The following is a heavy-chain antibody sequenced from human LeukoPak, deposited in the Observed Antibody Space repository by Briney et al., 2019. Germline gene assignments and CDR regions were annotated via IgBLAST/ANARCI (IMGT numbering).Heavy chain of an antibody. D-gene: IGHD3-22*01. CDR1: GFTFSSYA. CDR2: ISGSGGST. J-gene: IGHJ4*02. Sequence: PGGSLRLSCAASGFTFSSYAMSWVRQAPGKGLEWVSAISGSGGSTYYADSVKGRFTISRDNSKNTLYLQMNSLRAEDTAVYYCAKDLEMDSSGYYPPGPFDYWGQGTLDTVSS. V-gene: IGHV3-23*01. CDR3: AKDLEMDSSGYYPPGPFDY.